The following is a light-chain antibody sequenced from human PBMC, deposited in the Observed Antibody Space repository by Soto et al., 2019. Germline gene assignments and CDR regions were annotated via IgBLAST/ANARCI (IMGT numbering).Light chain of an antibody. CDR2: LGS. V-gene: IGKV2-28*01. J-gene: IGKJ1*01. CDR1: QSLLYNNTYNY. Sequence: EIVMPQSPLTLPVTPGEPASISCRSSQSLLYNNTYNYLDWYLQKPGQSPQLLIYLGSNRASGVPDRFSGSGSGTDFILRINRVEAEDVGVYYCMQTLQTPTFGQGTKVDIK. CDR3: MQTLQTPT.